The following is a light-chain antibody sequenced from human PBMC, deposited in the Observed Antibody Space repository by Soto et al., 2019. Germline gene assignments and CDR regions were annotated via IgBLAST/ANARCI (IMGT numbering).Light chain of an antibody. CDR1: SSDVGGYTY. J-gene: IGLJ2*01. V-gene: IGLV2-11*01. Sequence: QSALTQPRSVSGSPGQSVTISCTGTSSDVGGYTYVSWYQQHTGKAPKLMIYDVSKRPSGVPDRVSGAKSGNTASLTISGLQAEDEADYYCCSYAGSYTVVFGGGTKLTVL. CDR2: DVS. CDR3: CSYAGSYTVV.